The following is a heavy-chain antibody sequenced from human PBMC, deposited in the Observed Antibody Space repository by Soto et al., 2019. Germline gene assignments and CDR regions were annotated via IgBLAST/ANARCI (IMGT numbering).Heavy chain of an antibody. Sequence: QVQLQQWGAGLLKPSETLSLTCAVYGGSFSGYYWSWIRQPPGKGLEWIGEINHSGSTNYNSCLKSRVTISVDTSKNQFSLKLSSVTAADTAVYYCARRDIVVVVAASNWFDPWGQGTLVTVSS. CDR1: GGSFSGYY. CDR3: ARRDIVVVVAASNWFDP. J-gene: IGHJ5*02. CDR2: INHSGST. D-gene: IGHD2-15*01. V-gene: IGHV4-34*01.